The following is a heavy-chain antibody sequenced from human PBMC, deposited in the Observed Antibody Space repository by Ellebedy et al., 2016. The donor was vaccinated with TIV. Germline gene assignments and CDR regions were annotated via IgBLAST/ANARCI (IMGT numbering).Heavy chain of an antibody. D-gene: IGHD1-26*01. Sequence: SETLSLTXTVSGGSISSSSYYWGWIRQPPGKGLEWIGSIYYSGSTNYNPSLKSRVTISVDTSKNQFSLKLSSVTAADTAVYYCASGGLSDSGLIDYWGQGTLVTVSS. J-gene: IGHJ4*02. CDR2: IYYSGST. CDR3: ASGGLSDSGLIDY. CDR1: GGSISSSSYY. V-gene: IGHV4-39*07.